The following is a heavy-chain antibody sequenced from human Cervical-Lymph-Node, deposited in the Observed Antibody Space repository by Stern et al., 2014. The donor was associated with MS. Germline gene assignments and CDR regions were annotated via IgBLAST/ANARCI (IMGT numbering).Heavy chain of an antibody. J-gene: IGHJ4*02. Sequence: VQLVESGSELKKPGASVKVSCKASGYSFTHFALNWGRHAPGQGLQWMGWLNTNTGNPSYAQAFTGRFVFSLDTSVSTAYLQISSLKAEDTAVYYCARDPHDYGDRFDYWGQGTLVTVSS. D-gene: IGHD4-17*01. CDR3: ARDPHDYGDRFDY. V-gene: IGHV7-4-1*02. CDR2: LNTNTGNP. CDR1: GYSFTHFA.